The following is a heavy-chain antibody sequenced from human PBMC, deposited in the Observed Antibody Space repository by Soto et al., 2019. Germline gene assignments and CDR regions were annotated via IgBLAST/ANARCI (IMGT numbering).Heavy chain of an antibody. V-gene: IGHV1-18*01. CDR3: ARAGAVVVPAASDAFDI. D-gene: IGHD2-2*01. CDR2: ISAYNGNT. Sequence: ASVKVSCKASGYTFTSYGISWVRQAPGQGLEWMGWISAYNGNTNYAQKLQGRVTMTTDTSTSTAYMELRSLRSDDTAVYYCARAGAVVVPAASDAFDIWGQGTMVTVSS. CDR1: GYTFTSYG. J-gene: IGHJ3*02.